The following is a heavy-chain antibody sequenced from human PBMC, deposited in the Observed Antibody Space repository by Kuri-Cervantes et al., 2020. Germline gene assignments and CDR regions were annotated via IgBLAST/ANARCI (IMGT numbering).Heavy chain of an antibody. Sequence: SGPTLVKPTETLTLTCTFSGFSLSSSGVGVGWIRQPPGKALEWLAIIYWSDDKHYSPSLKNRLTITKDASKNQVVLTMTNMDPVDTATYYCARIRGGENAFDIWGQGTMVTVSS. D-gene: IGHD3-16*01. J-gene: IGHJ3*02. CDR3: ARIRGGENAFDI. CDR1: GFSLSSSGVG. CDR2: IYWSDDK. V-gene: IGHV2-5*01.